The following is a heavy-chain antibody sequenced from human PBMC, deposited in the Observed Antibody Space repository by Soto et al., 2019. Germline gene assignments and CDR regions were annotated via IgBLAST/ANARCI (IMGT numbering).Heavy chain of an antibody. CDR3: ARDNSPYSSGWHNRHFDS. CDR2: ISYDGSNK. Sequence: QVQLVESGGGVVQPGRSLKLSCAASGFTFSSYAMHWVRQAPGKGLEWVAVISYDGSNKYYADSVKGRFTISRDNSKNPLYLQMTSLRAGDTAVYYCARDNSPYSSGWHNRHFDSWGQGTLVTVSS. J-gene: IGHJ4*02. CDR1: GFTFSSYA. D-gene: IGHD6-19*01. V-gene: IGHV3-30-3*01.